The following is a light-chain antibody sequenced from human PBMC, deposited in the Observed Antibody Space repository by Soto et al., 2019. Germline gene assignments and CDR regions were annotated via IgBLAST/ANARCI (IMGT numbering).Light chain of an antibody. CDR3: CSYAGSSTWV. J-gene: IGLJ3*02. CDR2: EGS. CDR1: SGDVGSYKY. Sequence: QSVLTQPASVSGSPGQSISVSCTGSSGDVGSYKYVSWYQQHPGKAPKLIIYEGSKRPSGVSNRFSGSKSGNTASLTISGLQAEDEADYYCCSYAGSSTWVFGGGTKLTVL. V-gene: IGLV2-23*01.